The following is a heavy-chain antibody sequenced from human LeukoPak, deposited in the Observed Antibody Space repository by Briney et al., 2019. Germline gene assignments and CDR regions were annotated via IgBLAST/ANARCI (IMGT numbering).Heavy chain of an antibody. Sequence: GGSLRLSCAASGFTFSSYSMNWVRQAPGKGLEWVSSIGSSSSYIYYADSVKGRFTISRDNAKNSLYLQMNSLRAEDTAVYYCAREVGAKDYFDYWGQGTLVTVSS. CDR3: AREVGAKDYFDY. CDR2: IGSSSSYI. CDR1: GFTFSSYS. J-gene: IGHJ4*02. D-gene: IGHD1-26*01. V-gene: IGHV3-21*01.